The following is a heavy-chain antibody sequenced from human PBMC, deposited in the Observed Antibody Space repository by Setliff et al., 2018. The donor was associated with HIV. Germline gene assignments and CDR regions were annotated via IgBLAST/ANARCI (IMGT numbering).Heavy chain of an antibody. V-gene: IGHV4-59*01. CDR2: VDDTGST. CDR1: GGSISNYY. D-gene: IGHD3-9*01. J-gene: IGHJ6*03. CDR3: ARGEKPFVFRYSDPHTGYYFFMGV. Sequence: KPSETLSLTCTVSGGSISNYYWNWIRQSPGKGLELIGYVDDTGSTDYNPSLTSRVTISVDMSKNQFSLKVTSVSAADTAVYYCARGEKPFVFRYSDPHTGYYFFMGVWARGTTVTV.